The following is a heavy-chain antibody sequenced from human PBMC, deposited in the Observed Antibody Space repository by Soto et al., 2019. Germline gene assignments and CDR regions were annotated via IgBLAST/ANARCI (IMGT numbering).Heavy chain of an antibody. V-gene: IGHV1-2*04. CDR2: INPNSGGT. CDR1: GYTFTGYY. D-gene: IGHD2-15*01. Sequence: ASVKVSCKASGYTFTGYYMHWVRQAPGQGLEWMGWINPNSGGTNYAQKFQGWVAMTRDTSISTAYMELSRLRSDDTAVYYCARATTSYSFYEWFDPWGQGTLVTVSS. J-gene: IGHJ5*02. CDR3: ARATTSYSFYEWFDP.